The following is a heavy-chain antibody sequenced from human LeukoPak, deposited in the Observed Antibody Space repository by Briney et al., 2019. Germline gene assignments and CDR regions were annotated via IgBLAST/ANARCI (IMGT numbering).Heavy chain of an antibody. J-gene: IGHJ4*02. CDR3: AKDWDYYGSGSYLDY. D-gene: IGHD3-10*01. CDR1: GFTVSGYG. V-gene: IGHV3-30*18. CDR2: ISYDGSNK. Sequence: GGSLRLSCAASGFTVSGYGMHWIRKAPGKGLKWGAVISYDGSNKYYADSVKGRFTISRDNSKNTLYLQMNSLRAEDTAVYYCAKDWDYYGSGSYLDYWGQGTLVTVSS.